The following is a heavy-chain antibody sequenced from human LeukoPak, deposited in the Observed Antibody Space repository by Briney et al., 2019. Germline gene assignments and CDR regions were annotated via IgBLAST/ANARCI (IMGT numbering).Heavy chain of an antibody. CDR3: ARHSSSWYDNYYYYYGMDV. Sequence: SETLSLTCTVSGGSISSYYWSWIRQPPGKGLEWIGYIYYSGSTNYNPSLKSRGTISVDTSKNQLSLKLSSVTAADTAVYYCARHSSSWYDNYYYYYGMDVWGQGTTVTVSS. D-gene: IGHD6-13*01. V-gene: IGHV4-59*01. CDR1: GGSISSYY. CDR2: IYYSGST. J-gene: IGHJ6*02.